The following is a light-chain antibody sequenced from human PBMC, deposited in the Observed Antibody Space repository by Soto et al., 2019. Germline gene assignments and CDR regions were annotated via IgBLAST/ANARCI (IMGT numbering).Light chain of an antibody. CDR1: ESANSN. J-gene: IGKJ4*01. V-gene: IGKV3-15*01. Sequence: EIVMTQSPATVSVSPGERATLSCRASESANSNLAWYQQKPGQAPRLLIYGASTRATGIPARFIGSGSGTEFTLTISSLQSEDFAVYYCQQFQKWPLTFGGGTKVEIK. CDR2: GAS. CDR3: QQFQKWPLT.